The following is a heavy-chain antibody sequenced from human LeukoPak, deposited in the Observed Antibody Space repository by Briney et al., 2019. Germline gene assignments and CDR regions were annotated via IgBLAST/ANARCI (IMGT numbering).Heavy chain of an antibody. CDR2: IYYSGST. J-gene: IGHJ5*02. Sequence: SETLSLTCTVSGGSISSYYWSWIRQPPGKGLEWIGYIYYSGSTNYNPSLKSRVTISVDTSKNQFSLKLSSVTAADTAVYCCARGTTYDFWSGYPNWFDPWGQGTLVTVSS. D-gene: IGHD3-3*01. CDR3: ARGTTYDFWSGYPNWFDP. V-gene: IGHV4-59*01. CDR1: GGSISSYY.